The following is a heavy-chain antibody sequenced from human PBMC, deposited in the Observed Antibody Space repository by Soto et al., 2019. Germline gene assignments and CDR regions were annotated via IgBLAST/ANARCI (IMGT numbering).Heavy chain of an antibody. Sequence: QVQLVESGGGVVQPGRSLRLSCAASGFTFSSYAMHWVRQAPGKGLEWVAVISYDGSNKYYADSVKGRFTISRDNSKNTLYLQMNSLRAEDTAVYYCARDYWRGGAFDYWCQGTLVTVSS. J-gene: IGHJ4*02. CDR1: GFTFSSYA. CDR3: ARDYWRGGAFDY. V-gene: IGHV3-30-3*01. CDR2: ISYDGSNK. D-gene: IGHD3-3*01.